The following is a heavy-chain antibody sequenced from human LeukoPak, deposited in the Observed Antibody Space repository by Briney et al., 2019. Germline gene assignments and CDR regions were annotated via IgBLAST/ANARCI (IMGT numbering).Heavy chain of an antibody. J-gene: IGHJ3*02. D-gene: IGHD5-18*01. Sequence: GGSLRLSCAASGFTFSTYDMSWVRQTPGKGLEWVSAISGTHAGRQGTTYYADSVKGRFTISRDDSKNTLYLQMHSLRAEDTAIYFCAKGGYFSFDMWGQGTKVTVSP. V-gene: IGHV3-23*01. CDR1: GFTFSTYD. CDR2: ISGTHAGRQGTT. CDR3: AKGGYFSFDM.